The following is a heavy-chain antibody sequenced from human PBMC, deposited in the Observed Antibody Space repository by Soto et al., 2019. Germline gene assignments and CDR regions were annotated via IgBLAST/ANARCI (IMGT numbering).Heavy chain of an antibody. D-gene: IGHD2-15*01. CDR3: ARDDGVVVAATLGWFDP. V-gene: IGHV1-18*01. CDR1: GYTFTSYG. CDR2: ISAYNGNT. Sequence: QVQLVQSGAEVKKPGASVKVSCKASGYTFTSYGISWVRQAPGQGLEWMGWISAYNGNTNYAQKLQGRVTMTTDTSTSTAYMELRSLRSDVTAVYYCARDDGVVVAATLGWFDPWGQGTLVTVSS. J-gene: IGHJ5*02.